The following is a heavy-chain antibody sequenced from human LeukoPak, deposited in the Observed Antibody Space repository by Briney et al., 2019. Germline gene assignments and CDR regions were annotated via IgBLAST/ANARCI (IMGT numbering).Heavy chain of an antibody. Sequence: PSETLSLTCTVSGGSISCGDYYWSWIRQPPGKGLECIGYIYYSGSTFYNPSLKSRVTISVDTSKNQFSLKLSSVAAADTAVYYCASYCSGGGCYPNAFDIWGQGTMVTVSA. CDR2: IYYSGST. CDR3: ASYCSGGGCYPNAFDI. CDR1: GGSISCGDYY. J-gene: IGHJ3*02. D-gene: IGHD2-15*01. V-gene: IGHV4-30-4*01.